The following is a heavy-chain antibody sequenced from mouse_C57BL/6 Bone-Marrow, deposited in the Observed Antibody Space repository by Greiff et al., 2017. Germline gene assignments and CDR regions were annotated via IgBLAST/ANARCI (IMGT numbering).Heavy chain of an antibody. CDR2: SNPGSGGT. CDR3: ARRWSY. J-gene: IGHJ3*01. V-gene: IGHV1-54*01. Sequence: VQLQQSGAELVRPGTSVKVSCKASGYAFTNYLIEWVKQRPGQGLEWIGVSNPGSGGTNYNEKFKGKATLTADKSSSTAYMQLSSLTSEDSAVYFCARRWSYWGQGTLVTVSA. D-gene: IGHD1-1*02. CDR1: GYAFTNYL.